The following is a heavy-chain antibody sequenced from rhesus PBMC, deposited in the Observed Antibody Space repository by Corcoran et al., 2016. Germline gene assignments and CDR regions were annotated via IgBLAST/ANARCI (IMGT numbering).Heavy chain of an antibody. Sequence: QVQLQESGPGLVKPSETLSLTCAVSGASISSYWWSWIRQPPGKGLEWIGEIKGNSGSTSYNPALKSRVTMSKDASKNQFSLKPSAVTAADTAVYYCARGGGSSYAPLDYWGQGVLVTVSS. V-gene: IGHV4-80*01. D-gene: IGHD4-29*01. CDR1: GASISSYW. J-gene: IGHJ4*01. CDR3: ARGGGSSYAPLDY. CDR2: IKGNSGST.